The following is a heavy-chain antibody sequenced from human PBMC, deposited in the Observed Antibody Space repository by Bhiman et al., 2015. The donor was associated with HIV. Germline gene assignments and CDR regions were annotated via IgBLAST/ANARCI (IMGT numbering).Heavy chain of an antibody. CDR2: VSDDGSDQ. V-gene: IGHV3-30*03. J-gene: IGHJ4*02. Sequence: QVQLVQSGGGLVQPGRSLRLSCVASGFRFSFHGMHWVRQAPGKGLEWVAVVSDDGSDQKYVDSVKGRLTISRDNAKNSLYLQMSSLRAEDTAVYYCARNPTTVTAAEFEYYFDYWGQGTLVTVSS. CDR1: GFRFSFHG. D-gene: IGHD4-17*01. CDR3: ARNPTTVTAAEFEYYFDY.